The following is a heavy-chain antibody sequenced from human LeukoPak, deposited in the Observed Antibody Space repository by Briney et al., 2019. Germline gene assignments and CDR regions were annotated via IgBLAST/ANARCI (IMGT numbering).Heavy chain of an antibody. D-gene: IGHD6-13*01. J-gene: IGHJ4*02. Sequence: SGGSLRLSCAASGFTFSSYAMSWVRQAPGKGLEWVSAISGSGGSTYYADSVKGRFTIPRDNSKNTLYLQMNSLRAEDTAVYYCAKGRSSWYVEPLDYWGQGTLVTVSS. V-gene: IGHV3-23*01. CDR1: GFTFSSYA. CDR2: ISGSGGST. CDR3: AKGRSSWYVEPLDY.